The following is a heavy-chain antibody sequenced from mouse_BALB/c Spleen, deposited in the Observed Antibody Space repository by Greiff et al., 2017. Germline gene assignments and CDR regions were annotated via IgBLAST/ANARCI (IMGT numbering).Heavy chain of an antibody. CDR3: ARGGGSSYYFDY. J-gene: IGHJ2*01. D-gene: IGHD1-1*01. CDR2: INSNGGST. CDR1: GFTFSSYG. V-gene: IGHV5-6-3*01. Sequence: EVKVVESGGGLVQPGGSLKLSCAASGFTFSSYGMSWVRQTPDKRLELVATINSNGGSTYYPDSVKGRFTISRDNAKNTLYLQMSSLKSEDTAMYYCARGGGSSYYFDYWGQGTTLTVSS.